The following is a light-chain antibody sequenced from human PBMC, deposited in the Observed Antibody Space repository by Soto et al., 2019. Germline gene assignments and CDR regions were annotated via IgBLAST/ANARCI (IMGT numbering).Light chain of an antibody. CDR3: AAWDDTLNGLV. CDR2: SNN. Sequence: QSVRTQPPSASGTPGQGVTISCSGSTSTIGSNFVIWYQQLPGTAPKLLIYSNNKRPSGVPDRFSGSKSGTSASLVISGLQSEDEAYYYCAAWDDTLNGLVVGGGTKLTVL. J-gene: IGLJ3*02. CDR1: TSTIGSNF. V-gene: IGLV1-44*01.